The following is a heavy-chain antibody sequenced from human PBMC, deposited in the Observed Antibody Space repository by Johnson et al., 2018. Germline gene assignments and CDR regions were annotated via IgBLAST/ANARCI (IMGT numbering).Heavy chain of an antibody. Sequence: VQLVQSGGGLVQPGRSLRLSCAASGFTFDDYAMHWVRQAPGKGLEWVSGISWNSGSIGYADSVKGRFTISRDNAKNSLYLQMNSLRAEDTALYYCAKERFRVATNHDAFDIWGQGTMVTVSS. D-gene: IGHD5-12*01. CDR1: GFTFDDYA. J-gene: IGHJ3*02. CDR3: AKERFRVATNHDAFDI. V-gene: IGHV3-9*01. CDR2: ISWNSGSI.